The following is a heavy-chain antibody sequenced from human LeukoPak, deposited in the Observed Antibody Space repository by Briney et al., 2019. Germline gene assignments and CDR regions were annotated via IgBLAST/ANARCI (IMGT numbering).Heavy chain of an antibody. CDR3: AKARLEQTFDY. J-gene: IGHJ4*02. D-gene: IGHD3-3*01. Sequence: PGGSLRLSCAASGFTLSSYSMNWVRQAPGKGLEWVSAISGSGGSTYYADSVKGRFTISRDNSKNTLYLQMNSLRAEDTAVYYCAKARLEQTFDYWGQGTLVTVSS. V-gene: IGHV3-23*01. CDR2: ISGSGGST. CDR1: GFTLSSYS.